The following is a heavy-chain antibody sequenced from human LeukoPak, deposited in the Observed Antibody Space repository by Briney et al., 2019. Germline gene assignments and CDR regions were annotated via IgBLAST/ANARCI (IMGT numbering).Heavy chain of an antibody. CDR3: AKAGGGNYYYYMDV. V-gene: IGHV3-23*01. CDR2: ISGSGGST. Sequence: PGGSLRLSCAASGFTFSSYGMSWVRQAPGKGLEWVSAISGSGGSTYYADSVKGRFTISRDNSKNTLYLQMNSLRAEDTAVYYCAKAGGGNYYYYMDVWGKGTTVTISS. D-gene: IGHD2-15*01. J-gene: IGHJ6*03. CDR1: GFTFSSYG.